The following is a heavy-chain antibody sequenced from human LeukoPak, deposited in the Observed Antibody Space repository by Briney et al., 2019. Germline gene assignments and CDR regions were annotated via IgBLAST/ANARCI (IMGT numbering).Heavy chain of an antibody. V-gene: IGHV1-18*01. J-gene: IGHJ6*02. CDR1: GYTFTSYG. CDR2: VSAYNGNT. Sequence: ASVKVSCKASGYTFTSYGISWVRQAPGQVLEWMGWVSAYNGNTNYAQKLQGRVTMTTDTSTSTAYMELRSLRSDDTAVYYCARNRGAITFGGVIPNYYGMDVWGQGTTVTVSS. D-gene: IGHD3-16*02. CDR3: ARNRGAITFGGVIPNYYGMDV.